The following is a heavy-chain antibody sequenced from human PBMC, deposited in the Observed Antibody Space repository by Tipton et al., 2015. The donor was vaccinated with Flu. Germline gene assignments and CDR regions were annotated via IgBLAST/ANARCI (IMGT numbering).Heavy chain of an antibody. V-gene: IGHV3-33*01. J-gene: IGHJ4*02. CDR1: GFTFSSYG. CDR2: IWYDGSNK. D-gene: IGHD3-22*01. CDR3: ARDRNDYYDSSGYVLGIDIDY. Sequence: QLVQSGGGVVQPGRSLILSCAASGFTFSSYGMHWVRQAPGKGLEWVAVIWYDGSNKYYADSVKGRFTISRDNSKNTLYLQMNSLRAEDTAVYYCARDRNDYYDSSGYVLGIDIDYWGQGTLVTVSS.